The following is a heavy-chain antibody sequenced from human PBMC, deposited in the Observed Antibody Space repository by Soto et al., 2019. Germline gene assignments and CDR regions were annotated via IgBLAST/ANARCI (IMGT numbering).Heavy chain of an antibody. V-gene: IGHV1-69*06. CDR1: GGTFSSYA. Sequence: SVKVSCKASGGTFSSYAISWVRQAPGQGLEWMGGIIPIFCTANYAQKFQGRVTITADKSTSTAYMELSSLRSEDTAVYYCARDLSSGYSNYYYYYGMDVWGQGTTVTVSS. CDR2: IIPIFCTA. D-gene: IGHD4-4*01. CDR3: ARDLSSGYSNYYYYYGMDV. J-gene: IGHJ6*02.